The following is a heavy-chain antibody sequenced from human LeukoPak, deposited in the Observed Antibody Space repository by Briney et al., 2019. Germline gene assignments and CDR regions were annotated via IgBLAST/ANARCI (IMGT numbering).Heavy chain of an antibody. D-gene: IGHD3-22*01. CDR3: ARDEYYDSSGKPFDY. V-gene: IGHV1-18*01. J-gene: IGHJ4*02. Sequence: ASVKVSCKASGYTFTSYGISWVRQAPGQGLECMGWISAYNGNTNYAQKLQGRVTMTTDTSTSTAYMELRSLRSDDTAVYYCARDEYYDSSGKPFDYWGQGTLVTVSS. CDR2: ISAYNGNT. CDR1: GYTFTSYG.